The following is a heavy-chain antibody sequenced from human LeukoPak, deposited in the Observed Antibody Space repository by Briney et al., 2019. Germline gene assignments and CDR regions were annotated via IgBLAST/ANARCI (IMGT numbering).Heavy chain of an antibody. D-gene: IGHD3-10*01. CDR1: GGTFSSYA. Sequence: SVKVSCKASGGTFSSYAISWVRQAPGQGLEWMGGIVPIFGTANYAQKFQGRVTITTDESTSTAYMELSSLRSEDTAVYYCARTVITMVRGVIGYYFDYWGQGTLVTVSS. CDR3: ARTVITMVRGVIGYYFDY. V-gene: IGHV1-69*05. CDR2: IVPIFGTA. J-gene: IGHJ4*02.